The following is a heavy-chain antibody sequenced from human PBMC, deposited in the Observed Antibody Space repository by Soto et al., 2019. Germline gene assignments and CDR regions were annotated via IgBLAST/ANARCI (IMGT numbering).Heavy chain of an antibody. Sequence: SETLSLTCTVSGGSISSYYWSWIRQPPGKGLEWIGYIYYSGSTNYNPSLKSRVTISVDTSKNQFSLKLSSVTAADTAVYYCARDGYYYGSGSYYRVPYYYYGMDVWGQGTTVTVSS. CDR3: ARDGYYYGSGSYYRVPYYYYGMDV. V-gene: IGHV4-59*01. J-gene: IGHJ6*02. D-gene: IGHD3-10*01. CDR1: GGSISSYY. CDR2: IYYSGST.